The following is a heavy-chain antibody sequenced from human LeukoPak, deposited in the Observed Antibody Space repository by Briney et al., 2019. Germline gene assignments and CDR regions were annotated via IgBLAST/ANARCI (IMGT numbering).Heavy chain of an antibody. J-gene: IGHJ3*02. D-gene: IGHD3-16*01. V-gene: IGHV4-39*07. Sequence: SETLSLTCTVSGGSISSSSYYWGWIRQPPGTGLEWIGEINHSGSTNYNPSLKSRVTISVDTSKNQFSLKLSSVTAADTAVYYCARGEEGGSAFDIWGQGTMVTVSS. CDR1: GGSISSSSYY. CDR3: ARGEEGGSAFDI. CDR2: INHSGST.